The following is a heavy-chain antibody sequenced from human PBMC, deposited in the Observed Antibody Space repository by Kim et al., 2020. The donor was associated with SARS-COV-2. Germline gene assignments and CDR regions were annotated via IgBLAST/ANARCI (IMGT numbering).Heavy chain of an antibody. CDR1: GFTFSSYC. CDR2: IKQDGSEK. Sequence: GGSLRLSCAASGFTFSSYCMSWVRQAPGKGLEWVANIKQDGSEKYYVDSVKGRFTISRDNAKNTLYLQMNSLRAEDTAVYYCARDVLLWFGELLLDYWGQGPRITVSS. D-gene: IGHD3-10*01. CDR3: ARDVLLWFGELLLDY. J-gene: IGHJ4*02. V-gene: IGHV3-7*01.